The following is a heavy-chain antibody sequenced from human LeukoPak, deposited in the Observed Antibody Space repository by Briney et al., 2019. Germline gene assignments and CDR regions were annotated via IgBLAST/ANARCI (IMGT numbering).Heavy chain of an antibody. V-gene: IGHV1-3*01. D-gene: IGHD3-3*01. J-gene: IGHJ3*02. CDR1: GYTFSTYA. CDR2: INVGNGNT. Sequence: ASVKVSCKASGYTFSTYAIHWVRQAPGQRLEWMGWINVGNGNTKHSQNLQDRVTITRDTSASAAYMELSSLRAEDTAVYYCAKGGTIFGVVVDAFDIWGQGTMVTVSS. CDR3: AKGGTIFGVVVDAFDI.